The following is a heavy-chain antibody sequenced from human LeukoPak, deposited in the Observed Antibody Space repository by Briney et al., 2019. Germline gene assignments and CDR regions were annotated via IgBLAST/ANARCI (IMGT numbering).Heavy chain of an antibody. Sequence: PGGSLRLSCAASGFSFSSHGMSWVRQAPGKGLEWVSGIIGGAGSTYYADSVKGRFTISRDNSKSTLYLQMNSLRAEDTAVYYCTHGSMYQLDYWGQGTLVTVSS. CDR3: THGSMYQLDY. D-gene: IGHD2-2*01. J-gene: IGHJ4*02. CDR2: IIGGAGST. CDR1: GFSFSSHG. V-gene: IGHV3-23*01.